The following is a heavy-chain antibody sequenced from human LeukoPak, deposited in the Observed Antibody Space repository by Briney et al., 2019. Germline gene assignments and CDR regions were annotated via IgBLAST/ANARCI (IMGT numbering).Heavy chain of an antibody. CDR2: IYGGGDT. Sequence: GGSLRLSCAVSGFTVSNDYMSWVRQAPGKGVEWVSVIYGGGDTYYADSVRGRFTISRDNFQNTLFLQMDSLRAEDTAVYYCTRLLPPSHLFFDSWGQGTLVTVSS. J-gene: IGHJ5*01. CDR3: TRLLPPSHLFFDS. CDR1: GFTVSNDY. V-gene: IGHV3-53*01.